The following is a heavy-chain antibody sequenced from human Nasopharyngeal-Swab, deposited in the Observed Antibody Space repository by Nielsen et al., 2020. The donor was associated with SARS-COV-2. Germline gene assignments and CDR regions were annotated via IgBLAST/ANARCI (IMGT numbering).Heavy chain of an antibody. Sequence: KISCKGSGYSFTSYWISWVRQMPGKGLEWMGRIDPSDSYTNYSPSFQGHVTISADKSISTAYLQWSSLKASDTAMYYCARHAVAGLRANWFDPWGQGTLVTVSS. D-gene: IGHD6-19*01. J-gene: IGHJ5*02. CDR3: ARHAVAGLRANWFDP. CDR1: GYSFTSYW. CDR2: IDPSDSYT. V-gene: IGHV5-10-1*01.